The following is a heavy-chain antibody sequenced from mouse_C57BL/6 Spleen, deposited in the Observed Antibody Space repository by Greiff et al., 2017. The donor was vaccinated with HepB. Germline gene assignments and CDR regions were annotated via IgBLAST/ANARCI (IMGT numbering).Heavy chain of an antibody. CDR1: GYTFTDYN. V-gene: IGHV1-22*01. Sequence: EVQVVESGPELVKPGASVKMSCKASGYTFTDYNMHWVKQSHGKSLEWIGYINPNNGGTSYNQKFKGKATLTVNKSSSTAYMELRSLTSEDSAVYYCARLRAYDYGYYYAMDYWGQGTSVTVSS. CDR2: INPNNGGT. D-gene: IGHD2-4*01. J-gene: IGHJ4*01. CDR3: ARLRAYDYGYYYAMDY.